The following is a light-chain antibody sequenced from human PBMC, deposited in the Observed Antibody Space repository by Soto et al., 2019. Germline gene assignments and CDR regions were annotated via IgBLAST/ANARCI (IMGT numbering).Light chain of an antibody. V-gene: IGKV1-5*01. CDR1: QTIRSW. J-gene: IGKJ2*01. Sequence: DIQMTQSPSTLSASVGDRVTITCRASQTIRSWLAWYQLKPGKAPKLLIYDASNLESGVPSRFSGSGSGTEFTLTISSLHPDDSATYFCQQYNTYSYTFGQGTKLEL. CDR3: QQYNTYSYT. CDR2: DAS.